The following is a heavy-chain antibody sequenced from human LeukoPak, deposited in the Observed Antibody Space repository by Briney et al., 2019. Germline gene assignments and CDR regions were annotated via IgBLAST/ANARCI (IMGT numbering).Heavy chain of an antibody. CDR3: AKGAGWWAD. J-gene: IGHJ4*02. CDR2: IHYSGNT. Sequence: SETLSLTCSLSGGSISGDHGSWLRQSPGKGLEWIGFIHYSGNTRYNPSVKSRVTISMDTSMTHFFLNLRSVTAADTAVYYCAKGAGWWADWGQGTLVTVSS. V-gene: IGHV4-59*01. CDR1: GGSISGDH. D-gene: IGHD6-19*01.